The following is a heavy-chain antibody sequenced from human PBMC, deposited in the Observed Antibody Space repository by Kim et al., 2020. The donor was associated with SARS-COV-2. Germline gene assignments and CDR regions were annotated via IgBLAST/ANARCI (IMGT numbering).Heavy chain of an antibody. CDR3: ARERSEGYYDSSGYYYGRGSFDY. D-gene: IGHD3-22*01. CDR1: GFTFSSYG. V-gene: IGHV3-33*01. J-gene: IGHJ4*02. CDR2: IWYDGSNK. Sequence: GGSLRLSCAASGFTFSSYGMHWVRQAPGKGLEWVAVIWYDGSNKYYADSVKGRFTISRDNSKNTLYLQMNSLRAEDTAVYYCARERSEGYYDSSGYYYGRGSFDYWGQGTLVTVSS.